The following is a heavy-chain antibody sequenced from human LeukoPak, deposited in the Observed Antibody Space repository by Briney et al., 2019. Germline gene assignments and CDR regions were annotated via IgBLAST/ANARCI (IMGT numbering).Heavy chain of an antibody. CDR2: IYWNEDK. D-gene: IGHD4-23*01. V-gene: IGHV2-5*01. CDR3: AHRTGLYDYGGYRLDL. Sequence: ESGPTLVKPTQTLTLTCTFSGFSLATSGVGVGWIRQPPGKALEWLAVIYWNEDKRYRPSLHSRLTITKDTSKNQVDLTMTTMDPLDTATYYCAHRTGLYDYGGYRLDLWGQGTLLTVST. J-gene: IGHJ5*02. CDR1: GFSLATSGVG.